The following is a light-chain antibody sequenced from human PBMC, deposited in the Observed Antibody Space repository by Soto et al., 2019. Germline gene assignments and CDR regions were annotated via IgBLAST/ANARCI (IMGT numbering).Light chain of an antibody. J-gene: IGKJ1*01. Sequence: SGLKQSPGTLSLSPGERATLSCRASQSVSSNYLAWYQQKPGQAPRLLIYGASTRATGIPARFSGSGSGTDFTLTISRLEPEDFAVYYCQQYGSSPWTFGQGTKVDIK. V-gene: IGKV3-20*01. CDR1: QSVSSNY. CDR3: QQYGSSPWT. CDR2: GAS.